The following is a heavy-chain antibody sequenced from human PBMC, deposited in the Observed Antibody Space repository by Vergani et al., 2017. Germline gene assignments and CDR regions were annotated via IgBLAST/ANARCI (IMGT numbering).Heavy chain of an antibody. Sequence: QVQLQESGPGLVKPSQTLSLTCTVSGGSISSGGYYWSWIRQHPGKGLEWIGYIHNSGSTYYKPSLESRLTLSLDTSKNQFSLKLSSVTAADTAVYYCATDRQKNYFYFYMDVWGKGTTVTVSS. V-gene: IGHV4-31*03. CDR3: ATDRQKNYFYFYMDV. CDR1: GGSISSGGYY. J-gene: IGHJ6*03. CDR2: IHNSGST.